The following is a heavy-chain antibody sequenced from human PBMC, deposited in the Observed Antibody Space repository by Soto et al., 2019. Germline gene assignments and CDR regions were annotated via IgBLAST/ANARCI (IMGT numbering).Heavy chain of an antibody. CDR3: AKDREQTMTTVTRRLYYFDY. J-gene: IGHJ4*02. CDR2: ISGSGGST. V-gene: IGHV3-23*01. Sequence: EVQLLESGGGLVQPGGSLRFSCAPSGFTFSTYALSWVPQAPGRGLEWVSAISGSGGSTYYADSVKGRFTISRDNSKNTLYLQMNSLIAEDTAVYYCAKDREQTMTTVTRRLYYFDYWGQGTLVTVSS. D-gene: IGHD4-17*01. CDR1: GFTFSTYA.